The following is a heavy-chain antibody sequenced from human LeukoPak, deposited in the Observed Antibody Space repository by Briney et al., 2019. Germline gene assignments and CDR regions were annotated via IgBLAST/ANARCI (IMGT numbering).Heavy chain of an antibody. CDR1: GFTFSGSA. CDR3: AKANYGDHDAFDI. Sequence: GGSLRLSCAASGFTFSGSAMHWVRQASGKGLEWVGRIRSKANSYATAYAASVKGRFTISRDDSKNTAYLQMNSLRAEDTAVYYCAKANYGDHDAFDIWGQGTMVTVSS. CDR2: IRSKANSYAT. V-gene: IGHV3-73*01. J-gene: IGHJ3*02. D-gene: IGHD4-17*01.